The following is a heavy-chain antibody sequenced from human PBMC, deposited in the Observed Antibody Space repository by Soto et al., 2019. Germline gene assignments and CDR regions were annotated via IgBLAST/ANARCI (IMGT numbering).Heavy chain of an antibody. D-gene: IGHD3-3*01. V-gene: IGHV3-30-3*01. J-gene: IGHJ5*02. CDR1: GFTFSSYA. CDR2: ISYDGSNK. Sequence: GGSLRLSCAASGFTFSSYAMHWVRQAPGKGLEWVAVISYDGSNKYYADSVKGRFTISRDNSKNTLYLQMNSLRAEDMAVYYCARGEAFYDFWSGYYYDNWFDPWGQGTLVTVSS. CDR3: ARGEAFYDFWSGYYYDNWFDP.